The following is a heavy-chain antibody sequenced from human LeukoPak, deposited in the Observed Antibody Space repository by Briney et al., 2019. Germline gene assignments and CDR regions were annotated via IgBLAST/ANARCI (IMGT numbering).Heavy chain of an antibody. D-gene: IGHD3-16*01. V-gene: IGHV3-33*01. CDR2: IWDDGSKK. J-gene: IGHJ4*02. Sequence: GGSLRLSCAASGFTFSTFGMHWVRRAPGKGLKWGAVIWDDGSKKFYADYVKGRFTISRDNSKNTLYLQMNSLRAEDTAVYYCARDSLGGDYWGQGTLVTVSS. CDR3: ARDSLGGDY. CDR1: GFTFSTFG.